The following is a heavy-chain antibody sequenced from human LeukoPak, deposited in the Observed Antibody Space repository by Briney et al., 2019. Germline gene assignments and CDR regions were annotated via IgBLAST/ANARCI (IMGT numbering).Heavy chain of an antibody. CDR1: GGTFSSYA. D-gene: IGHD2-15*01. J-gene: IGHJ3*02. CDR3: ARDLDSAAFDI. V-gene: IGHV7-4-1*02. CDR2: IRTSTGSP. Sequence: ASVKVSCKASGGTFSSYAISWVRQAPGQGLEYMGWIRTSTGSPTYAQGFIGRFVFSLDTSVNTAYLQISSLKAEDTAVYYCARDLDSAAFDIWGQGTMVTVSS.